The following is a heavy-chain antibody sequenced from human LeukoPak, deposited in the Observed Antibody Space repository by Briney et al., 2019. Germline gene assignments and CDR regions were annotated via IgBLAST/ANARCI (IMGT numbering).Heavy chain of an antibody. V-gene: IGHV1-2*02. CDR2: INPNSGGT. CDR1: EYTFIGYY. CDR3: VRDRGVWAFDV. J-gene: IGHJ3*01. Sequence: ASVKVSCKAFEYTFIGYYMHWVRQAPGQGPEWMGWINPNSGGTIYAQKFQDRVTMTRDTSISTVYMELNRLRSDDTAVYYCVRDRGVWAFDVWGQGTMVTVSS. D-gene: IGHD3-10*01.